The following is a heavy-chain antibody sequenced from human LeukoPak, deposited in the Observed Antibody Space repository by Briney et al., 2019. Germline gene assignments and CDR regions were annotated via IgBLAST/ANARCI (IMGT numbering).Heavy chain of an antibody. CDR1: GYTFTSYD. D-gene: IGHD3-10*01. CDR2: TNPNSGNT. CDR3: ARVGRPYGSGSYYTY. V-gene: IGHV1-8*01. Sequence: ASVKVSCKASGYTFTSYDINWVRQATGQGLEWMGWTNPNSGNTGYAQKFQGRVTMTRNTSISTAYMELSSLRSEDTAVYYCARVGRPYGSGSYYTYWGQGTLVTVSS. J-gene: IGHJ4*02.